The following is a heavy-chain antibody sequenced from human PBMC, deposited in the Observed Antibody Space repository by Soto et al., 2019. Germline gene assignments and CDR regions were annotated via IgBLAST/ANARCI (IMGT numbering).Heavy chain of an antibody. CDR1: GYTFTSYD. Sequence: QVQLVQSGAEVKKPGASVKVSCKASGYTFTSYDINWVRQATGQGLEWMGWMNPNSGNTGYAQKFKRRVTMTRNTCISTAYMELSSLRFEKTAVYYCARGPPYYDFWSGYPRMFYFDYWGQGTLVTVSS. CDR3: ARGPPYYDFWSGYPRMFYFDY. J-gene: IGHJ4*02. CDR2: MNPNSGNT. V-gene: IGHV1-8*01. D-gene: IGHD3-3*01.